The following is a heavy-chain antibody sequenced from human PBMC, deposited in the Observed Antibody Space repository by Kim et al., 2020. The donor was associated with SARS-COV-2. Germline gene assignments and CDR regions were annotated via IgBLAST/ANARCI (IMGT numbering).Heavy chain of an antibody. J-gene: IGHJ4*02. D-gene: IGHD3-22*01. V-gene: IGHV4-4*02. CDR3: ARTYYYDSSGYYYFDY. Sequence: SLKSRVTISVDKSKNQFSLKLSSVTAADTAVYYCARTYYYDSSGYYYFDYWGQGTLVTVSS.